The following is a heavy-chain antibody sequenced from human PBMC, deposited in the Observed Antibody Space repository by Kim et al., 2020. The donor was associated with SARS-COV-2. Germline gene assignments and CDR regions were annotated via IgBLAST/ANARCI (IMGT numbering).Heavy chain of an antibody. CDR3: ARLSSGSPTGTYFDY. Sequence: QKLQGRVTMTTDTSTSTAYMELRSLRSDDTAVYYCARLSSGSPTGTYFDYWGQGTLVTVSS. V-gene: IGHV1-18*01. J-gene: IGHJ4*02. D-gene: IGHD1-26*01.